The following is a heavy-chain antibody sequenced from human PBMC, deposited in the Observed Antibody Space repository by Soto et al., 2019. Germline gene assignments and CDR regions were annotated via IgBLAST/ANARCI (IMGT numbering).Heavy chain of an antibody. CDR2: TYYRSRWYS. CDR1: GDTVSSNSVA. V-gene: IGHV6-1*01. Sequence: SQTLTLTCVGSGDTVSSNSVAWNWVRQSPSRGLEWLGRTYYRSRWYSDYAVSVRSRIDINADTSKNQVSLQLNSVTPEDTAVYYCARSEEDSDYYYYGMDVWGQGTTVTVSS. D-gene: IGHD2-15*01. J-gene: IGHJ6*02. CDR3: ARSEEDSDYYYYGMDV.